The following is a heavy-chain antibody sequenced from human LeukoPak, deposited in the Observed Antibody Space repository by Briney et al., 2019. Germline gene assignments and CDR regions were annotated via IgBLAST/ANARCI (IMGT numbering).Heavy chain of an antibody. CDR3: ARHGAAGTFVSDY. V-gene: IGHV4-39*01. CDR1: GGSISSSSYY. Sequence: SETLSLTCTVSGGSISSSSYYWGWIRQPPGKGLEWIGSIYYSGSTYYNPSLRGRVTISVDTSKNQFSLKLSSVTAADTAVYYCARHGAAGTFVSDYWGQGTLVTVSS. CDR2: IYYSGST. D-gene: IGHD6-13*01. J-gene: IGHJ4*02.